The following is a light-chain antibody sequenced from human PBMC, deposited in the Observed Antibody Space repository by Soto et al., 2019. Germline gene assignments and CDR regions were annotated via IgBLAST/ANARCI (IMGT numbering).Light chain of an antibody. CDR2: EVS. CDR1: SIDVGGYNY. J-gene: IGLJ1*01. V-gene: IGLV2-8*01. CDR3: SSYAGSNNV. Sequence: QSALTQPPSASGSPGQSVTISCTGTSIDVGGYNYVSWYQQHPGKDSKLMIYEVSKRPSGVPDRFSGSKSVNTASLTVSALQAEDEAYYYFSSYAGSNNVFGTGTKLTVL.